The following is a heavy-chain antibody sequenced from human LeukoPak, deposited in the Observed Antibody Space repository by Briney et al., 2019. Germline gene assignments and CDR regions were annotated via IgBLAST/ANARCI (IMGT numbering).Heavy chain of an antibody. CDR3: AKVGYNWNPGYFDY. J-gene: IGHJ4*02. Sequence: GGSLRLSCAASGFTVSSNYMSWVRQAPGKGLEWVSVIYSGGSTYYADSVKGRFTISRDNSKNTLYLQMNSLRAEDTAVYYCAKVGYNWNPGYFDYWGQGTLVTVSS. D-gene: IGHD1-20*01. CDR2: IYSGGST. CDR1: GFTVSSNY. V-gene: IGHV3-53*01.